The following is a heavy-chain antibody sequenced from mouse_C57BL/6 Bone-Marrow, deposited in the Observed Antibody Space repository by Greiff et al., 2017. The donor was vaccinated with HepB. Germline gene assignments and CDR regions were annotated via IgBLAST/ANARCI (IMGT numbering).Heavy chain of an antibody. J-gene: IGHJ4*01. CDR2: IDPNSGGT. CDR1: GYTFTSYW. D-gene: IGHD2-4*01. CDR3: SRDDYDRGYYAMDY. Sequence: QVQLQQPGAELVKPGASVKLSCKASGYTFTSYWMHWVKQRPGRGLEWIGSIDPNSGGTKYNEKFKSKATLTVDKPSSTAYMQLSSLTSEDSAVYYCSRDDYDRGYYAMDYWGQGTSVTVSS. V-gene: IGHV1-72*01.